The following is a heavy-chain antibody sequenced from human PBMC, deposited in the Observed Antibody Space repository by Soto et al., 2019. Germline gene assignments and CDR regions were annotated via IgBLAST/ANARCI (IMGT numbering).Heavy chain of an antibody. V-gene: IGHV3-23*01. CDR1: GFTLSSYA. CDR3: AKPPSPRRKWLIDY. J-gene: IGHJ4*02. Sequence: EVQLLESGGGLVQPGGSLRLSCAASGFTLSSYAMRWVRQAPGKGLEWVSAISGSGGSTYYADSVKGRFTISRDNSKNTLYLQMNSLRAEDTAVYYCAKPPSPRRKWLIDYWGQGTLVTVSS. CDR2: ISGSGGST. D-gene: IGHD5-12*01.